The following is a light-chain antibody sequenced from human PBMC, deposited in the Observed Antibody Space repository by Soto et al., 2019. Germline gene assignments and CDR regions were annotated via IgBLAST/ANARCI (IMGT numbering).Light chain of an antibody. V-gene: IGLV2-11*01. CDR2: AVS. CDR3: FSYTASDLWV. Sequence: VLTQPRSVSGSPGQSVTISCTGTNSDVGGYNSVSWYQQLPGNAPKLMISAVSQRPSGVPDRFSGSKSGNTASLTISGLQADDEADYFCFSYTASDLWVFGGGTKVTVL. CDR1: NSDVGGYNS. J-gene: IGLJ3*02.